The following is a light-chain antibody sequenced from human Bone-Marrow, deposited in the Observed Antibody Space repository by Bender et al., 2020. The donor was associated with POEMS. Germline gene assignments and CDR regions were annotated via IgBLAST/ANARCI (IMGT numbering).Light chain of an antibody. CDR3: SSYTTTGTRYV. CDR1: SSDVGRYDY. J-gene: IGLJ1*01. V-gene: IGLV2-14*01. CDR2: DVH. Sequence: QSALTQPASVSGSPGQSITISCTGTSSDVGRYDYVSWYQQYPGKDPKAMIYDVHSRPSGVSTRFSGSKSGNTASLTISGLQPEDEADYYCSSYTTTGTRYVFGAGTKVTVL.